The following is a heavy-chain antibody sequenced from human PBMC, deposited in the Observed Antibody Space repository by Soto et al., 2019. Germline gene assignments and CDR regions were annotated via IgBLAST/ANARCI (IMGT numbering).Heavy chain of an antibody. CDR2: ISGSGGST. V-gene: IGHV3-23*01. CDR1: GYTFTGYF. J-gene: IGHJ4*02. CDR3: AKDPRPHAYTSGWYFDY. Sequence: GASVKVSCKASGYTFTGYFMHWVRQAPGKGLEWVSAISGSGGSTYYADSVKGRFTISRDNSKNTLYLQMNSLKADDTAVYYCAKDPRPHAYTSGWYFDYWGQGTLVTVSS. D-gene: IGHD6-19*01.